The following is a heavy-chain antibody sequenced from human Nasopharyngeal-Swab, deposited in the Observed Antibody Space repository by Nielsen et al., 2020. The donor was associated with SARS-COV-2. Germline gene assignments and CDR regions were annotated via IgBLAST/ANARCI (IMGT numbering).Heavy chain of an antibody. J-gene: IGHJ4*02. Sequence: GGSLKISCAASGFTFSSYAMSWVRQAPGKGLEWVSAISGSGGSTYYADSVKGRFTISRDNSKNTLYLQMNSLRAEDTAVYYCANGDTVAGTGYWGQGTLVTVSS. CDR1: GFTFSSYA. V-gene: IGHV3-23*01. CDR3: ANGDTVAGTGY. D-gene: IGHD6-19*01. CDR2: ISGSGGST.